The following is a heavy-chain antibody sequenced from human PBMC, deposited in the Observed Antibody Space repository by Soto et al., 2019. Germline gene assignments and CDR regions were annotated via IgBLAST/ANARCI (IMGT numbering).Heavy chain of an antibody. CDR1: GGSISSYY. CDR2: IYYSGST. D-gene: IGHD3-10*01. CDR3: ARGSMVRGVI. Sequence: SETLSLTCTFSGGSISSYYWSLIRQPPGKGLEWIGYIYYSGSTNYNPSLKSRVTISVDTSKNQFSLKLSSVTAADTAVYYCARGSMVRGVIWGQGTLVTVSS. J-gene: IGHJ4*02. V-gene: IGHV4-59*01.